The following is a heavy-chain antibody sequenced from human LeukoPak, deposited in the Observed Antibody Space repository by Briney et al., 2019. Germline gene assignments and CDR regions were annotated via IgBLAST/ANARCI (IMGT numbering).Heavy chain of an antibody. D-gene: IGHD3-10*01. CDR1: GGSISRGNYY. Sequence: SETLSLTCTVSGGSISRGNYYWSWIRQPAGKGLEWIGRIYTSGSTNYNPSLKSRVTISVDTSKNQFSLKLSSVTAADTAVYYCARVGGSTFDYWGQGTLVTVSS. CDR2: IYTSGST. J-gene: IGHJ4*02. V-gene: IGHV4-61*02. CDR3: ARVGGSTFDY.